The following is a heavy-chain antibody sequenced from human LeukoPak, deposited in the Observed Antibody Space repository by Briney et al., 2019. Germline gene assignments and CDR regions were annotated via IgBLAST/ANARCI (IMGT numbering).Heavy chain of an antibody. CDR3: ARVAFRSSSYISGIDY. CDR2: IKQDGSEK. V-gene: IGHV3-7*03. J-gene: IGHJ4*02. Sequence: TGGSLRLSCAASGFTFSSYWMSWVRQAPGKGLEWVANIKQDGSEKYYVDSVKGRFTISRDNAKNSLYLQMNSLRAEDTAVYYCARVAFRSSSYISGIDYWGQGTLVTVSS. D-gene: IGHD1-14*01. CDR1: GFTFSSYW.